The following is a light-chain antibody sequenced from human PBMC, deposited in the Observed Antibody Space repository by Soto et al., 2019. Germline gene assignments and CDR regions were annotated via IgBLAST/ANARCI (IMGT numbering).Light chain of an antibody. CDR2: DNN. V-gene: IGLV1-51*01. J-gene: IGLJ2*01. CDR1: SSNIGNNY. CDR3: SSYAGSNNYVV. Sequence: QSVLTQPPSVSAAPGQTVTISCSGSSSNIGNNYVSWYQQLPGTAPKLLIYDNNKRPSGIPDRFSGSKSGTSATLGITGLQTGDEADYYCSSYAGSNNYVVFGGGTKLTVL.